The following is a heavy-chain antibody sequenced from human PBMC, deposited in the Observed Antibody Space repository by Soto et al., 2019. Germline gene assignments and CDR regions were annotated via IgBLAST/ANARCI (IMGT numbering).Heavy chain of an antibody. CDR1: GFSLSNGRMG. J-gene: IGHJ4*02. CDR3: AREYSSGFDY. CDR2: IFPNGET. V-gene: IGHV2-26*01. D-gene: IGHD6-19*01. Sequence: QVTLKESGPVLVKPTETLTLTCTVSGFSLSNGRMGVSWIRQPPGKALEWLAHIFPNGETSYSTSLKNRLTISKDTSKSQVVLTMTNMDPVDTATDYCAREYSSGFDYWGQGTLVTVSS.